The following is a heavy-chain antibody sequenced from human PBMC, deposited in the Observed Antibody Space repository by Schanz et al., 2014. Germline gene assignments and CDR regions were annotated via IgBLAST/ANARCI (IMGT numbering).Heavy chain of an antibody. J-gene: IGHJ4*02. V-gene: IGHV4-39*01. Sequence: QLQLQESGPGLVKPSETLSLICSVSGGSINSNSYYWGWIRQPPGKGLEWIGNVFYTGTTYTNPSLRSRLTLSVDTSNNQFPLKLPSVTAADTAVYFCARHGPLAGIPLDYWGRGTLVTVSS. CDR1: GGSINSNSYY. CDR2: VFYTGTT. D-gene: IGHD6-19*01. CDR3: ARHGPLAGIPLDY.